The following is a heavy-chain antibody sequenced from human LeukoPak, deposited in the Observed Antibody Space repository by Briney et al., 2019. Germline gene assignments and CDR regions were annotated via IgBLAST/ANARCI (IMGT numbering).Heavy chain of an antibody. J-gene: IGHJ1*01. CDR2: IKQDGSEK. D-gene: IGHD1-26*01. CDR3: ARDLERVGATTEWFQH. V-gene: IGHV3-7*01. Sequence: PGGSLRLSCAASGFTFSSYWMSWVRQAPGKGLEWVANIKQDGSEKYYVDSVKGRFTISRDNAKNSLYLQMNSLRAEDTAVYYCARDLERVGATTEWFQHWGQGTLVTVSS. CDR1: GFTFSSYW.